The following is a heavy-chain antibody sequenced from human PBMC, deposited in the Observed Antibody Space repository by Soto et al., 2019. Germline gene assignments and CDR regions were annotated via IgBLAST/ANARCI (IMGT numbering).Heavy chain of an antibody. J-gene: IGHJ5*02. D-gene: IGHD2-2*01. Sequence: PGGSLRLSCAASGFTFSSYSMNWVRQAPGKGLERVSYISSSSSIIYYADSLKGRFTISRDNAKNSLYLQMNSLIAEDTALYYCARDFIVVVPAARVDWFDPWGQGTLVTVSS. CDR2: ISSSSSII. CDR1: GFTFSSYS. CDR3: ARDFIVVVPAARVDWFDP. V-gene: IGHV3-48*01.